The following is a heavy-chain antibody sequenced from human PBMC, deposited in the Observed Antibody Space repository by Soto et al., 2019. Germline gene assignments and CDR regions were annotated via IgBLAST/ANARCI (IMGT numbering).Heavy chain of an antibody. D-gene: IGHD2-2*02. CDR3: ARVVEYLGPDAFDI. CDR2: IYYSGST. J-gene: IGHJ3*02. V-gene: IGHV4-61*01. CDR1: GGSISNVNYC. Sequence: PSETLSLTCTVSGGSISNVNYCWSWIRQSPDKGLEWIGYIYYSGSTNYNPSLKSRVTISVDTSKNQFSLKLSSVTAADTAVYYCARVVEYLGPDAFDIWGQGTMVTVSS.